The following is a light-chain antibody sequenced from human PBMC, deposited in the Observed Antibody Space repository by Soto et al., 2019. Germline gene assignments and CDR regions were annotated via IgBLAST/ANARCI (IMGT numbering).Light chain of an antibody. J-gene: IGKJ1*01. V-gene: IGKV3-20*01. CDR3: LQYRTSSWT. CDR2: GAS. CDR1: QSVSSSY. Sequence: IVLTHSPGTLSLSPWERATLSCRASQSVSSSYLAWYQQKPGQAPRLLIYGASSRATGISDRFSGSGSGTDFTLTISRLEPEDFAVYYCLQYRTSSWTFGQGTRWIS.